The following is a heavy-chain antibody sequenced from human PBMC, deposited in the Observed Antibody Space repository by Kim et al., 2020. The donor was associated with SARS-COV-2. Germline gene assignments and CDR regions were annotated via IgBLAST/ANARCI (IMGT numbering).Heavy chain of an antibody. Sequence: GGSLRLSCAASGFTFSSYGMHWVRQAPGKGLEWVAVIWYDGSNKYYADSVKGRFTISRDNSKNTLYLQMNSLRAEDTAVYYCARDGEYILGGLEWLLCASGYYYGMDVWGQGTTVTVSS. D-gene: IGHD3-3*01. CDR3: ARDGEYILGGLEWLLCASGYYYGMDV. CDR1: GFTFSSYG. CDR2: IWYDGSNK. J-gene: IGHJ6*02. V-gene: IGHV3-33*01.